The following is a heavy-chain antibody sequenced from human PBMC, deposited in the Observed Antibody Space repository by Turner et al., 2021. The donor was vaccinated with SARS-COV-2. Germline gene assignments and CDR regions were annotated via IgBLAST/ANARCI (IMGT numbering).Heavy chain of an antibody. V-gene: IGHV3-30*03. Sequence: QVQLVESGGGVVQPGRSLRLSCAATGFTFSSYGMHWVRQAPGKGLEWVAVISYDGSNKYYAASVKGRFTISRDNSKNTLYLQMNSLRTEDTAVYYCARGLGGNYYYMDVWGKGTTVTVSS. J-gene: IGHJ6*03. CDR3: ARGLGGNYYYMDV. CDR2: ISYDGSNK. CDR1: GFTFSSYG. D-gene: IGHD3-16*01.